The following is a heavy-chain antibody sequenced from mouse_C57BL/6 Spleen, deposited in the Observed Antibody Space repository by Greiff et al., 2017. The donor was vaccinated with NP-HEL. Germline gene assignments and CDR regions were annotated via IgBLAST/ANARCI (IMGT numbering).Heavy chain of an antibody. J-gene: IGHJ4*01. CDR1: GYAFSSYW. D-gene: IGHD1-1*01. CDR2: IYPGDGDT. CDR3: AREGNYYGTKKYAMDY. Sequence: VKLMESGAELVKPGASVKISCKASGYAFSSYWMNWVKQRPGKGLEWIGQIYPGDGDTNYNGKFKGKATLTADKSSSTAYMQLSSLTSEDSAVYFCAREGNYYGTKKYAMDYWGQGTSVTVSS. V-gene: IGHV1-80*01.